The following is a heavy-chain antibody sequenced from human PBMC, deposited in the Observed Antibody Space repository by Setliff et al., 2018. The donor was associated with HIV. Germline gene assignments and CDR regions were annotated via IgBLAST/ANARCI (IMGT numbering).Heavy chain of an antibody. J-gene: IGHJ5*02. V-gene: IGHV4-4*07. CDR1: GGSFGVYR. D-gene: IGHD3-10*01. CDR2: IDSSGTT. Sequence: SETMSLTCTMSGGSFGVYRWSWIRQSAGRGLEWIGRIDSSGTTDYKPSLKGRVAISVDTSRNQCSLRVTSVTAADTAVYFCARDRHSSGLGSYGPWGPGILVTVSS. CDR3: ARDRHSSGLGSYGP.